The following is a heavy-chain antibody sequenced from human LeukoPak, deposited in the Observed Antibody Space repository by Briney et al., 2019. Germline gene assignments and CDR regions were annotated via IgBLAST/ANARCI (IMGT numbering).Heavy chain of an antibody. D-gene: IGHD6-6*01. CDR2: IIPILGIA. CDR3: ARLLGDSSSGPMDV. J-gene: IGHJ6*02. CDR1: GGTFSSYT. V-gene: IGHV1-69*02. Sequence: ASVKVSCKASGGTFSSYTIGWVRQAPGQGLEWMGRIIPILGIANYAQKFQGRVTITADKSTSTAYMELSSLRSEDTAVYYCARLLGDSSSGPMDVWGQGTTVTVSS.